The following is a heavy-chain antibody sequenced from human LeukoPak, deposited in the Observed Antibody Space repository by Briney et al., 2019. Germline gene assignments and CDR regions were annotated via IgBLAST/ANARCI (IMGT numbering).Heavy chain of an antibody. CDR1: GYTFTSYG. CDR2: ISAYNGNT. Sequence: ASVKVSCKASGYTFTSYGISWVRQAPGQGLEWMGWISAYNGNTNYAQKLQGRVTMTTDTSTSTAYMELRSLRSDDTAVYYCASRVEEPAAPSPPPEIGFDPGGQEPLVTVSS. CDR3: ASRVEEPAAPSPPPEIGFDP. J-gene: IGHJ5*02. V-gene: IGHV1-18*01. D-gene: IGHD2-2*01.